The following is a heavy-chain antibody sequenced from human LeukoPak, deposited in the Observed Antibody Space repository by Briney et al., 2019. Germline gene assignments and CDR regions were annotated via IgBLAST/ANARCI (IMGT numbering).Heavy chain of an antibody. V-gene: IGHV4-39*07. Sequence: PSETLSLTCTVSGASISSSSYYWGWVRQPPGKGLEWIGEIYHSGSTNYNPSLKSRVTISVDKSKNQFSLKLSSVTAADTAVYYCARGVVTEYNWFDPWGQGTLVTVSS. J-gene: IGHJ5*02. D-gene: IGHD3-3*01. CDR2: IYHSGST. CDR1: GASISSSSYY. CDR3: ARGVVTEYNWFDP.